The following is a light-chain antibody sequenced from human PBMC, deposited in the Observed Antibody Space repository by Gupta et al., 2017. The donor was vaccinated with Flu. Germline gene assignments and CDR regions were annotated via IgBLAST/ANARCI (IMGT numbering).Light chain of an antibody. J-gene: IGKJ5*01. Sequence: EIVTTQSPATLSVSPGERATLSCRASQSVSSNLAWYQQKPGQAPRLLIYGASTRATGIPARFSGSGSGTEFTLTISSRQSEDFAVYYCQQYNNWPSITFGQGTRLEIK. CDR3: QQYNNWPSIT. CDR1: QSVSSN. CDR2: GAS. V-gene: IGKV3-15*01.